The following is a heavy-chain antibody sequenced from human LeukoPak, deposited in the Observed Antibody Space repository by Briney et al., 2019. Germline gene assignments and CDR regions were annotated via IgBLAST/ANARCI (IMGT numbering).Heavy chain of an antibody. CDR3: AKDEGTGEYYYYYYMDV. CDR1: GFTFSSYA. Sequence: GGSLRLSCAASGFTFSSYAMRWVRQAPGKGLEWVSGISGSGGSTYYADSVKGRFTISRDNSKNTLYLQMNSLRAEDTAVYYCAKDEGTGEYYYYYYMDVWGKGTTVTVSS. D-gene: IGHD7-27*01. J-gene: IGHJ6*03. V-gene: IGHV3-23*01. CDR2: ISGSGGST.